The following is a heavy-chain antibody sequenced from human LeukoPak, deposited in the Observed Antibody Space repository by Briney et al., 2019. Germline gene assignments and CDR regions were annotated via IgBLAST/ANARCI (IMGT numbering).Heavy chain of an antibody. V-gene: IGHV1-3*01. Sequence: GASVKVSCKASGYSFNIYAMHWVRQAPGQRPEWMGWINAGNGNTKYSEKFQGRVTITRDTSASTAYMELSSLRSEDTAVYYCARNAIAAAGIFDYWGQGTLVTVSS. CDR1: GYSFNIYA. CDR3: ARNAIAAAGIFDY. J-gene: IGHJ4*02. D-gene: IGHD6-13*01. CDR2: INAGNGNT.